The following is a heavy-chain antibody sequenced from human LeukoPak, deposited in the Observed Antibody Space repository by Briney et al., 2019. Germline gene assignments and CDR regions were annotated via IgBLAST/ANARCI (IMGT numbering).Heavy chain of an antibody. J-gene: IGHJ1*01. D-gene: IGHD1-26*01. CDR2: ISGRVGDT. V-gene: IGHV3-23*01. CDR1: GFTFSSYA. CDR3: AFRTVRSTIEYFQY. Sequence: AGGSLRLSCAASGFTFSSYAMSWVRQAPGKGLEWVSAISGRVGDTYYADSVKGRFTISRDNSKNTLYLQMNSLRAEDTAVYYCAFRTVRSTIEYFQYWGLGTLVTVSS.